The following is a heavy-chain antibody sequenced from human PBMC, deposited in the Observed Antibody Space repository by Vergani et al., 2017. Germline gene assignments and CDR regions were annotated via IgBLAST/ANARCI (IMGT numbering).Heavy chain of an antibody. CDR1: GGSISSSSYY. Sequence: QLQLQESGPGLVKPSETLSLTCTVSGGSISSSSYYWGWIRQPPGKGLEWIGSIYYSGSTYYNPSLKSRVTISVDTSKNQFSLKLSSVTAADTAVYYCARDASVPGGINWFDPWGQGTLVTVSS. D-gene: IGHD2-2*01. J-gene: IGHJ5*02. V-gene: IGHV4-39*07. CDR2: IYYSGST. CDR3: ARDASVPGGINWFDP.